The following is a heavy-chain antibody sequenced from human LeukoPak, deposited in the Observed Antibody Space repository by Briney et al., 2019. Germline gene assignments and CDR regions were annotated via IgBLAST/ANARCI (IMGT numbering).Heavy chain of an antibody. Sequence: GGSLRLSCTASGLSLNSYAMSWVRQVPGKGLEWVSASSSSDDGKWYAESVRGRFTISRDTSKNTVYLQMNSLRVEDAGVYYCAKAPVTSCRGAFCYPFDYWGHRTLVTVSS. CDR3: AKAPVTSCRGAFCYPFDY. J-gene: IGHJ4*01. CDR2: SSSSDDGK. D-gene: IGHD2-21*01. CDR1: GLSLNSYA. V-gene: IGHV3-23*01.